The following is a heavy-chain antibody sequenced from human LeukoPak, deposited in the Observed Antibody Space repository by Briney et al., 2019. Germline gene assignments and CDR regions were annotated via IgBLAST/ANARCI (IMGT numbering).Heavy chain of an antibody. CDR3: ARFPGVVLDYYYGMDV. CDR2: IYPGDSDT. J-gene: IGHJ6*02. D-gene: IGHD2-15*01. V-gene: IGHV5-51*01. Sequence: GESLKISCKGSGYSFTSYWSGWVRQMPGKGREGMGIIYPGDSDTRYSPSFQGQVTISADKSLSTAYLQWSSLKASGTAMYYCARFPGVVLDYYYGMDVWGQGTTVTVSS. CDR1: GYSFTSYW.